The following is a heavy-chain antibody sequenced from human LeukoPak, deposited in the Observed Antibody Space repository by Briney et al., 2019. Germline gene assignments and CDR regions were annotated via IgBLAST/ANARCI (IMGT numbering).Heavy chain of an antibody. J-gene: IGHJ5*02. Sequence: SETLSLTCTVSGGSISSYYWSWIRQPPGKGLEWIGEINHSGSTNYNPSLKSRVTMSVDTSKNQFSLKLSSVTAADTAVYYCARHKLWFGELPRYNWFDPWGQGTLVTVSS. V-gene: IGHV4-34*01. CDR3: ARHKLWFGELPRYNWFDP. CDR2: INHSGST. CDR1: GGSISSYY. D-gene: IGHD3-10*01.